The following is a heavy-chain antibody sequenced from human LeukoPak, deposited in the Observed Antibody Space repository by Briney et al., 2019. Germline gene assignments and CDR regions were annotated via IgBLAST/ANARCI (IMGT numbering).Heavy chain of an antibody. CDR1: GFTFSSYE. D-gene: IGHD3-10*01. J-gene: IGHJ6*04. Sequence: GGSLRLSCAASGFTFSSYEMNWVRQAPGKGLEWVSYISSSGSTIYCADSVKGRFTISRDNAKNSLYLQMNSLRAEDTAVYYCARKSGDGMDVWGKGTTVTVSS. CDR2: ISSSGSTI. CDR3: ARKSGDGMDV. V-gene: IGHV3-48*03.